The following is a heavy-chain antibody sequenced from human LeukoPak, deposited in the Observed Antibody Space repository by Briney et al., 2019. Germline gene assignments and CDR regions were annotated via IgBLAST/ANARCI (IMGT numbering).Heavy chain of an antibody. CDR1: GFTFRSHW. D-gene: IGHD5-24*01. J-gene: IGHJ3*02. CDR3: ATISAQTFDI. V-gene: IGHV3-7*01. CDR2: IKPDGIDK. Sequence: AGGSLRLSCVGSGFTFRSHWVNWVRQSPRKGLEWVANIKPDGIDKYYVDSARGRFTVSRDNAKNSAFLHMNSLRAEDTAIYYCATISAQTFDIWGQGTLVSVSS.